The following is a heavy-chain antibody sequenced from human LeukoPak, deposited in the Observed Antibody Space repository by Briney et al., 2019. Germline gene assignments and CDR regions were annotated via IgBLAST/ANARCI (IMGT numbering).Heavy chain of an antibody. CDR2: IYYSGST. CDR3: ARQHRGRIAARPTGNWFDP. J-gene: IGHJ5*02. CDR1: GGSISSYY. Sequence: SETLSLTCTVSGGSISSYYWSWIRQPPGKGLEWIGYIYYSGSTNYNPSLKSRVTISVDTSKNQFSLKLSSVTAADTAVYYCARQHRGRIAARPTGNWFDPWGQGTLVTVSS. V-gene: IGHV4-59*08. D-gene: IGHD6-6*01.